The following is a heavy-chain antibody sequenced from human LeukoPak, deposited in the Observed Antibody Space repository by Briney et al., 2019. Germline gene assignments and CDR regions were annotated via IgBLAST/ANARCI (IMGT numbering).Heavy chain of an antibody. Sequence: SLRLSCAASGFTFDDYAMHWVRQAPGKGLEWVSGISWNSGSIGYADSVKGRFTISRDNAKNSLYLQMNSLRAEDTALYYCAKDTGAYCDSSGYLDHWGQGTLVTVSS. J-gene: IGHJ4*02. V-gene: IGHV3-9*01. CDR3: AKDTGAYCDSSGYLDH. D-gene: IGHD3-22*01. CDR1: GFTFDDYA. CDR2: ISWNSGSI.